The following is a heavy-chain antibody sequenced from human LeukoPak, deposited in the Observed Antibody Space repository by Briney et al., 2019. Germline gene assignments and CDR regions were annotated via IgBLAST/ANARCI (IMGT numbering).Heavy chain of an antibody. V-gene: IGHV1-18*01. CDR2: ISAYNGNT. D-gene: IGHD1-26*01. Sequence: ASVKVSCKASGYTFTSYGISWVRQAPGQGLEWMGWISAYNGNTNYAQKLQGRVTMTTDTPTSTAYMELRSLRSDDTAVYYCARVFPWSQLGYYYYYYYYMDVWGKGTTVTVSS. J-gene: IGHJ6*03. CDR3: ARVFPWSQLGYYYYYYYYMDV. CDR1: GYTFTSYG.